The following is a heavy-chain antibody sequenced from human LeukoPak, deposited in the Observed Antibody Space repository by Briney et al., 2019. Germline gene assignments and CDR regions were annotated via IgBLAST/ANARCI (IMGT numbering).Heavy chain of an antibody. V-gene: IGHV3-64*04. CDR1: GFTFSSYA. J-gene: IGHJ4*02. D-gene: IGHD6-19*01. Sequence: GGSLRLSCSASGFTFSSYAMHWVRQAPGKGLEYVSAISSNGGSTNYADSVKGRFTISRDNSKNTLHLQMNSLRAEDTAVYYCAKDRVGSGRHYDYWGQGTLVTVSS. CDR3: AKDRVGSGRHYDY. CDR2: ISSNGGST.